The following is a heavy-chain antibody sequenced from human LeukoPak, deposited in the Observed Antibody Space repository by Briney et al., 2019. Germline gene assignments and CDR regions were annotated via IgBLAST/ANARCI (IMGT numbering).Heavy chain of an antibody. Sequence: GGSLRLSCAASGFTFSSYAMSWVRQAPGEGLEWVSTISGTGDTTYYADSLKGRLTISRDNSKNTLYLQMSSLRADDTAVYYCTKGGWGTVLDYWGQGTLVTVSS. D-gene: IGHD3-10*01. CDR3: TKGGWGTVLDY. CDR1: GFTFSSYA. J-gene: IGHJ4*02. CDR2: ISGTGDTT. V-gene: IGHV3-23*01.